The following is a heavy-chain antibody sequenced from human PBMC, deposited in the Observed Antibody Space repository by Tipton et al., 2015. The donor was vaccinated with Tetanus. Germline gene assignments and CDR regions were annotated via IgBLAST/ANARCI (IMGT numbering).Heavy chain of an antibody. J-gene: IGHJ6*02. CDR2: IRDKANNFTT. D-gene: IGHD1-26*01. CDR1: GFTFSDRY. V-gene: IGHV3-72*01. CDR3: ARISGRYFYYGMDV. Sequence: VQLVQSGGGLVQPGGSLRLSCAASGFTFSDRYMDWVRQAPGKGLEWVGRIRDKANNFTTEYAASVKGRFTISRDDSKKPVYLQMSSLKTEDTAVYYCARISGRYFYYGMDVWGQGTTVTVSS.